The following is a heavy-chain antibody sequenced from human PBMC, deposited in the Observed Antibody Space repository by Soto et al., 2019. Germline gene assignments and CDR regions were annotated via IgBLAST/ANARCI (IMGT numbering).Heavy chain of an antibody. J-gene: IGHJ3*02. CDR1: GGSFSGYY. CDR2: INHSGST. V-gene: IGHV4-34*01. D-gene: IGHD2-15*01. Sequence: SETLSLTCAVYGGSFSGYYWSWIRQPPGKGLEWIGEINHSGSTNYNPSLKSRVTISVDTSKNQFSLKLSSVTAADTAVYYCARGPLEVAKSQRGVPVSNDAFDIWGQGTMVTVSS. CDR3: ARGPLEVAKSQRGVPVSNDAFDI.